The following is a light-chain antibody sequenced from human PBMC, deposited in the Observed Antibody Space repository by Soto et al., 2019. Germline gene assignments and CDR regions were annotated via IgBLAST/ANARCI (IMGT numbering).Light chain of an antibody. V-gene: IGKV1-5*03. Sequence: DIQMTQSPSTLSTFVGDRVTITCRASQNIRSWLAWFQQKPGKAPKLLIYKASNLENGVPSRFSGSGSGTEFTLPIKSLQPDDFATYYCQHYDGYPFTFGGGTKVEIK. CDR2: KAS. CDR1: QNIRSW. CDR3: QHYDGYPFT. J-gene: IGKJ4*01.